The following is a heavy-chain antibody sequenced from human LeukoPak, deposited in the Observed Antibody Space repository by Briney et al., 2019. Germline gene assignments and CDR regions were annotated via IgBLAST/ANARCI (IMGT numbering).Heavy chain of an antibody. D-gene: IGHD6-19*01. J-gene: IGHJ4*02. Sequence: GSLGLSCAASGFTFSSYAMSWVRQAPGKGLEWVSAISGSGGSTYYADSVKGRFTISRDNSKNTLYLQMNSLRAEDTAVYYCAREKDIAVAGRSFDYWGQGTLVTVSS. CDR3: AREKDIAVAGRSFDY. V-gene: IGHV3-23*01. CDR1: GFTFSSYA. CDR2: ISGSGGST.